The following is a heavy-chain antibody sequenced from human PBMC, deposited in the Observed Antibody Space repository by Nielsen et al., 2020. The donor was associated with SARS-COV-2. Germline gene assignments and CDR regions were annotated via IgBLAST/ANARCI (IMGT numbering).Heavy chain of an antibody. D-gene: IGHD6-13*01. CDR3: AIIAAAENDGFDV. CDR2: FWGSGSYI. Sequence: GGSLRLSCAASGIALRYYTIHWVRQPPGKGLEWVSSFWGSGSYIYYTDSVKGRFTISRDNAKNSLFLQMASLRPEDTAMYYCAIIAAAENDGFDVWGQGTMVTASS. J-gene: IGHJ3*01. CDR1: GIALRYYT. V-gene: IGHV3-21*06.